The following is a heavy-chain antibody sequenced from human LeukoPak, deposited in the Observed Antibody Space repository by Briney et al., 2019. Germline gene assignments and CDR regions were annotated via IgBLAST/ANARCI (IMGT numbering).Heavy chain of an antibody. Sequence: ASVKVSCKASGYTFTDYYIHWVRQAPGQGLEWMGWIRPNNGGTNFAQKFQGRVTMTRDTSISTAYMELSSLTSDDTAVYYCAGANWAAGVAFDSCGQGTLVTVSS. CDR1: GYTFTDYY. V-gene: IGHV1-2*02. CDR3: AGANWAAGVAFDS. J-gene: IGHJ4*02. D-gene: IGHD7-27*01. CDR2: IRPNNGGT.